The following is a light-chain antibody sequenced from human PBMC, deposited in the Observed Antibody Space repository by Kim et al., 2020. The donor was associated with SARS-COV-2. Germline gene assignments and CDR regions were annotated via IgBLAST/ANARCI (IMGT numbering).Light chain of an antibody. Sequence: VTPGQTASLTCSGNKLGDKYACWYQQKPGQSPVLVIYQDSKRPSGIPERFSGSNSGNTATLTISGTQAMDEADYYCQAWDSSTVVFGGGTQLTVL. V-gene: IGLV3-1*01. CDR2: QDS. CDR3: QAWDSSTVV. J-gene: IGLJ2*01. CDR1: KLGDKY.